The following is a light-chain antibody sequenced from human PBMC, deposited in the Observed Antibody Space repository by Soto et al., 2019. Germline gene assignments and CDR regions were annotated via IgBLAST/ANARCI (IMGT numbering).Light chain of an antibody. J-gene: IGLJ2*01. CDR2: GNI. CDR3: QSYDSSLSGVL. Sequence: QSVLTQPPSVSGAPGQRVTISGTGSSSNIGAGYDVHWYQQLPGTAPKLLISGNINRPSGVPDRFSGSKSGTSASLAITGLQAEDEADYYCQSYDSSLSGVLFGGGTKLTVL. V-gene: IGLV1-40*01. CDR1: SSNIGAGYD.